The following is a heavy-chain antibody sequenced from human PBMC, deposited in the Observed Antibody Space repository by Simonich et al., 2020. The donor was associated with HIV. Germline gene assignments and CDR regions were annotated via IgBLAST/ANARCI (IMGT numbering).Heavy chain of an antibody. CDR3: AKDKGAYYGSGSPVY. CDR2: MSWNSGSI. J-gene: IGHJ4*02. V-gene: IGHV3-9*01. D-gene: IGHD3-10*01. CDR1: GFTFDDYA. Sequence: EVQLVESGGGLVQPGRSLRLSCAASGFTFDDYAMHWVRPAPGKGLEGVSGMSWNSGSIGYADSVKGRFTISRDNAKNSLYLQMNSLRAEDTALYYCAKDKGAYYGSGSPVYWGQGTLVTVSS.